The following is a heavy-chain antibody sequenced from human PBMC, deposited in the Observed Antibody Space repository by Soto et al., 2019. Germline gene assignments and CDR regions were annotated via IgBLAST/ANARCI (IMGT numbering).Heavy chain of an antibody. V-gene: IGHV3-23*01. CDR2: VSLTGDRT. CDR3: ARGGGYCTPTSCAIDS. J-gene: IGHJ4*02. CDR1: XXSFSSYX. D-gene: IGHD2-8*01. Sequence: GSLXXSCVAXXXSFSSYXXXXVRQAAGKGLEWVSRVSLTGDRTNYAGSVKGRFTVSRDNFKNTLYLEMDSLRPEDTAIYYCARGGGYCTPTSCAIDSWGRGTPVTVSS.